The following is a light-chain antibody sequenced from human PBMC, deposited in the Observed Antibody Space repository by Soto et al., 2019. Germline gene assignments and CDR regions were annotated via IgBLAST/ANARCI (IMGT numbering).Light chain of an antibody. CDR2: SNN. V-gene: IGLV1-47*02. Sequence: QSALTQPPSASGTPGQKVFISCSGSSSNIGGTNYAYWYQQLPGAAPKLLMHSNNLRPSGVPERISGSKFGTAASLAISGLRSEDGAVYYCASWDDRLGAVIFGGGTKVTAL. CDR3: ASWDDRLGAVI. J-gene: IGLJ2*01. CDR1: SSNIGGTNY.